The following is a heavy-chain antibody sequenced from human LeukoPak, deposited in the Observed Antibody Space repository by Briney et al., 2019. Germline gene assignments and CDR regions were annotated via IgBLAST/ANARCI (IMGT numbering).Heavy chain of an antibody. CDR2: IKEDGSEK. Sequence: SGGSLRLSCVASGFTFGTYWMNWVRQSLGKGLEWVATIKEDGSEKYYMDSVKGRFTISRDNAKSSLYLQMNCLRVEDTAVYYCARGGYRFGPNYWGQGTLVSVSS. D-gene: IGHD5-18*01. J-gene: IGHJ4*02. V-gene: IGHV3-7*03. CDR3: ARGGYRFGPNY. CDR1: GFTFGTYW.